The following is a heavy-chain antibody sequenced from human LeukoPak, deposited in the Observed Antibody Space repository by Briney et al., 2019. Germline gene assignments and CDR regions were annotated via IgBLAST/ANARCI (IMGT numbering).Heavy chain of an antibody. CDR3: ARGIARTNWFDP. J-gene: IGHJ5*02. V-gene: IGHV1-8*01. Sequence: VASVKVSCKASGYTFTSYDINWVRQATGQGLEWMGWMNPNSGNTGYAQKFQGRVTMTRNTSISTAYMELSSLRSEDTAVYYCARGIARTNWFDPWGQGTLVTVSS. D-gene: IGHD6-13*01. CDR1: GYTFTSYD. CDR2: MNPNSGNT.